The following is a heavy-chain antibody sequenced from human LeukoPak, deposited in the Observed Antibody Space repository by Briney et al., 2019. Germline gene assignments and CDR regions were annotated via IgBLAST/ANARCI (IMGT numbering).Heavy chain of an antibody. CDR2: IHHSGGT. Sequence: SQTLSLTCAVSGGSLTSGDYSWSWIRQPPGKGLEWIGNIHHSGGTYYNPSLKSRVTITVDRSKNQFSLNLSSVTAADMAVYYCARERGYYDTSGYYWFDPWGQGTLVTVSP. CDR3: ARERGYYDTSGYYWFDP. D-gene: IGHD3-22*01. V-gene: IGHV4-30-2*01. CDR1: GGSLTSGDYS. J-gene: IGHJ5*02.